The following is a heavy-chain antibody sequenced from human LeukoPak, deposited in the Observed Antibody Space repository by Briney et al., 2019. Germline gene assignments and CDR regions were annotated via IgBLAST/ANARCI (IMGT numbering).Heavy chain of an antibody. D-gene: IGHD3-10*01. CDR2: INAGNGNT. Sequence: ASVKVSCKASGFTFTNHALRWVRQAPGQRLEWMGWINAGNGNTKYSQQFQGRVTITRDTSATTTYIELSSLRSEDTAVYYCASQGGLLWFGELSGGMDVWGQGTTVTVSS. CDR1: GFTFTNHA. J-gene: IGHJ6*02. V-gene: IGHV1-3*01. CDR3: ASQGGLLWFGELSGGMDV.